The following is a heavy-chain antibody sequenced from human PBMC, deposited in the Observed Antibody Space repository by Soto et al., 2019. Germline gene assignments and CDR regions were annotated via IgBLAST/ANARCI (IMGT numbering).Heavy chain of an antibody. CDR2: ISSSGSTI. D-gene: IGHD2-21*02. CDR1: GFTFSDYY. Sequence: LRLSCAASGFTFSDYYMSWIRQAPGKGLEWVSYISSSGSTIYYADSVKGRFTISRDNAKNSLYLQMNSLRAEDTAVYYCARERVVTAILATYGMDVWGQGTTVTVSS. V-gene: IGHV3-11*01. J-gene: IGHJ6*02. CDR3: ARERVVTAILATYGMDV.